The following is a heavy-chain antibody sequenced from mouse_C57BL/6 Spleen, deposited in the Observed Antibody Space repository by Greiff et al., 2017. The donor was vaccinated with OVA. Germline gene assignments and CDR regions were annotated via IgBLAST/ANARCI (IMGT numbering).Heavy chain of an antibody. CDR2: INPSHGGT. CDR1: GYTFTSYW. V-gene: IGHV1-53*01. Sequence: QVQLQQPGTELVKPGASVKLSCKASGYTFTSYWMHWVKQRPGQGLEWIGNINPSHGGTKYNEKFKSKATLTVDKSSRTAYMQLSSLTSEDSAVYYCARSDFTTVVDYFDYCGQGTTLTVSS. J-gene: IGHJ2*01. CDR3: ARSDFTTVVDYFDY. D-gene: IGHD1-1*01.